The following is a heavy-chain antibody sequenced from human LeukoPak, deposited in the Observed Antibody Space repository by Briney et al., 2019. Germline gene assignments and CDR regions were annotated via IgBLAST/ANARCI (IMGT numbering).Heavy chain of an antibody. CDR1: GGFFSGYY. D-gene: IGHD3-16*02. Sequence: SETLSLTCAVYGGFFSGYYWSWIRQPPGKGLEWIGEINHSGSTNYNPSLKSRVTISVDTSKNQFSLKLSSVTAADTAVYYCARAQGKRLGELSFPFDYWGQGTLVTVSS. J-gene: IGHJ4*02. V-gene: IGHV4-34*01. CDR3: ARAQGKRLGELSFPFDY. CDR2: INHSGST.